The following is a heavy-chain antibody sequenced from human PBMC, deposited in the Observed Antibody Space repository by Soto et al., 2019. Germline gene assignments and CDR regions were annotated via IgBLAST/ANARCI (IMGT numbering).Heavy chain of an antibody. V-gene: IGHV5-10-1*03. CDR3: ARHPGYSSSYYYYYGMDV. D-gene: IGHD6-6*01. CDR2: IDPSDSYT. J-gene: IGHJ6*02. CDR1: GYSFTSYW. Sequence: EVQLVQSGAEVKKPGESLRISCKGSGYSFTSYWISWVRQMPGKGLEWMGRIDPSDSYTNYSPSFQGHVTISADKSISTAYLQWSSLKASDTAMYYCARHPGYSSSYYYYYGMDVWGQGTTVTVSS.